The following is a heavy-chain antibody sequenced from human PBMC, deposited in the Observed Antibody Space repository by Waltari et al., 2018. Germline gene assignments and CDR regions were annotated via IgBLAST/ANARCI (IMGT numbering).Heavy chain of an antibody. CDR1: GYTFTSYG. D-gene: IGHD2-15*01. V-gene: IGHV1-18*01. Sequence: QVQLVQSGAEVKKPGASVKVSCKASGYTFTSYGITWVRPAPGQGLEWMGWISAYNGNTNDAQKLQGRVTMTTDTSTSTAYMELRSLRSDDTAVYYCARGPPGCSGGSCSFSYWGQGTLVTVSS. CDR3: ARGPPGCSGGSCSFSY. CDR2: ISAYNGNT. J-gene: IGHJ4*02.